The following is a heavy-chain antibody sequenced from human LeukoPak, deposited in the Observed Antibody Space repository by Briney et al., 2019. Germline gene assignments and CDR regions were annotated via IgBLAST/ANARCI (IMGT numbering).Heavy chain of an antibody. CDR2: ISAYNGNT. D-gene: IGHD3-9*01. CDR1: GYTFTSYG. CDR3: ARDGKLRYFDWLPTNYYYMDV. Sequence: ASVKVSCKASGYTFTSYGISWVRQAPGQGLEWMGWISAYNGNTNYAQKLQGRVTMTTDTSTSTAYMELRSLRSDDTAVYYCARDGKLRYFDWLPTNYYYMDVWGKGTTVTISS. V-gene: IGHV1-18*01. J-gene: IGHJ6*03.